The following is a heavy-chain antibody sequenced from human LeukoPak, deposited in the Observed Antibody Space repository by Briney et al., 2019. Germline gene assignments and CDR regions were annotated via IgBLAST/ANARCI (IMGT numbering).Heavy chain of an antibody. V-gene: IGHV3-53*01. CDR3: ARLARPYYDFWSGYHHLDDY. CDR2: IYNDGRT. D-gene: IGHD3-3*01. CDR1: GFTFSSYG. Sequence: PGGSLRLSCAASGFTFSSYGMSWVRQAPGKGLEWASVIYNDGRTYYADSVKGRFIISKDTSRNTVLLQMNNLRADDTAVYYCARLARPYYDFWSGYHHLDDYWGQGTLVTVSS. J-gene: IGHJ4*02.